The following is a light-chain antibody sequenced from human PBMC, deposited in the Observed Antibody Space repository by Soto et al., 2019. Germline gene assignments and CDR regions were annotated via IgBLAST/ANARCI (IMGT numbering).Light chain of an antibody. Sequence: DIQMTQSPSSLSASVGDRVTITCRASQGIDTYLAWFQQKPGKAHKTLIYAASSLHSGVPSRFSGSGFGTDFTLTISSLQPEDFATYYCQHYNGYPQTFGQGTRLDIK. V-gene: IGKV1-16*01. CDR3: QHYNGYPQT. CDR2: AAS. J-gene: IGKJ5*01. CDR1: QGIDTY.